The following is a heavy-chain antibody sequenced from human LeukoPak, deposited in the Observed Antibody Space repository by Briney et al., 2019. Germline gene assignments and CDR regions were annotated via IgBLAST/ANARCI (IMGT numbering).Heavy chain of an antibody. CDR1: GGSFSGYY. D-gene: IGHD5-18*01. CDR2: INHSGST. V-gene: IGHV4-34*01. J-gene: IGHJ4*02. CDR3: ARGEGYTYVFDY. Sequence: SETLSLTCAVYGGSFSGYYWSWIRQPPGKGLEWIGEINHSGSTNYNPSLKSRVTISVDKSKNQLSLKLSSVTAADTAVYYCARGEGYTYVFDYWGQGTLVTVSS.